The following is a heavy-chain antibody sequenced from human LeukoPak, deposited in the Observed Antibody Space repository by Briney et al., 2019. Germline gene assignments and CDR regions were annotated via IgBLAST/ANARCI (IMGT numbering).Heavy chain of an antibody. CDR3: ARGLRRIAGHHDAFDI. CDR2: ISSSSSYI. J-gene: IGHJ3*02. D-gene: IGHD6-13*01. V-gene: IGHV3-21*01. Sequence: GGSLRLSCAASGFTFSSYSMNWVRQAPGKGLEGVSSISSSSSYIYYADSVKGRFTISRDNAKNSLYLQMNSLRAEDTAVYYCARGLRRIAGHHDAFDIWGQGTMVTVSS. CDR1: GFTFSSYS.